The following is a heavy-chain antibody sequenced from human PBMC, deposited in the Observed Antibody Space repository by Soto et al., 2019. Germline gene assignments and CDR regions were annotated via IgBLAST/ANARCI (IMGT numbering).Heavy chain of an antibody. D-gene: IGHD2-15*01. CDR1: GFTFSDHY. Sequence: EVQLVESGGGLVQPGGSLRLSCATSGFTFSDHYMDWXRXXXXXXXXXXARTRNKANSYPTEYAPSVKGRFTISRVDSXXXXXXXXXXXXXXXXXXXXXXXAEGGXXWRHFDYWGQGTLVTVSS. CDR3: XXAEGGXXWRHFDY. J-gene: IGHJ4*02. V-gene: IGHV3-72*01. CDR2: TRNKANSYPT.